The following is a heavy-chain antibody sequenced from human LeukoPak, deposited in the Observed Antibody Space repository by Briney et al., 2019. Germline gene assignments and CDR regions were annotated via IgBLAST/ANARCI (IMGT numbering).Heavy chain of an antibody. CDR1: GGSISSYY. CDR2: IYTSGST. D-gene: IGHD6-13*01. CDR3: ARGYSTWSLDY. J-gene: IGHJ4*02. Sequence: KPSETLSLTCTVSGGSISSYYWSWIRQPAGKGLEWIGRIYTSGSTNYNPSLKSRVTISVDTSKNQFSLELSPVTAADTAVYYCARGYSTWSLDYWGQGTLVTVSS. V-gene: IGHV4-4*07.